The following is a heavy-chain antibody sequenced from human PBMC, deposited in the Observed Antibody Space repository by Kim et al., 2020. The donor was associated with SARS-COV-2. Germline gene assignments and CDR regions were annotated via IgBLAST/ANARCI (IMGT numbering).Heavy chain of an antibody. CDR1: GFTFSNYW. V-gene: IGHV3-7*01. J-gene: IGHJ4*02. Sequence: GVSLRLSCAVSGFTFSNYWMYWVRQAPGKGLEWVANIKPDGSEKYYVDSVRGRFTISRDNAKNSLYLQMNTLRVEDTAVYKCGRGRSAEYWGQGTLVTVS. CDR3: GRGRSAEY. CDR2: IKPDGSEK.